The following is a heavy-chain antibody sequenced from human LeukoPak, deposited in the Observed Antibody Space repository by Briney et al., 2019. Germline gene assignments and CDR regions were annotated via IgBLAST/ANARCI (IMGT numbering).Heavy chain of an antibody. D-gene: IGHD3-22*01. Sequence: PSETLSLTCTVSGGSISSSSYYWGWIRQPPGKGLEWIGSIYYSGSTYYNPSLKSRVTISVDTSKNQFSLKLSSVTAADTAVYYCARLSYYDSSGAFDYWGQGTLVTVSS. J-gene: IGHJ4*02. CDR3: ARLSYYDSSGAFDY. V-gene: IGHV4-39*01. CDR1: GGSISSSSYY. CDR2: IYYSGST.